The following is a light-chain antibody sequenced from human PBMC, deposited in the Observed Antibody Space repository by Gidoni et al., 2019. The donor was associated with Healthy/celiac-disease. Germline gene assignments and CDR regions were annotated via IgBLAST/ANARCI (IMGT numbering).Light chain of an antibody. V-gene: IGKV3-20*01. J-gene: IGKJ1*01. CDR2: GAS. CDR1: QSVSSSY. Sequence: DIVLTQSPGTLSLSPGERATLSCRASQSVSSSYLAWYQQKPGQAPRLLIYGASSRATGIQDRVSGSGSGTDFTLTISRLEPEDFAVYYCQQYGSSLRTFGQETKVEIK. CDR3: QQYGSSLRT.